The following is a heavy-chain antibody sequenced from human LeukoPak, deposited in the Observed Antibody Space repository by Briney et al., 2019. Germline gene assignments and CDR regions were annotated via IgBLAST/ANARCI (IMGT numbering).Heavy chain of an antibody. V-gene: IGHV3-33*01. CDR2: IWSGGSNK. CDR3: ARGSSTGTLSLWFDP. Sequence: PERSLRLSCAASGFTFSHYGFHWVRQAPGKGLEWVAVIWSGGSNKYYGDSVKGRFIIYRDDSQNTVYLQMNSLRAEDTAVYYCARGSSTGTLSLWFDPWGQGTLVTVSS. CDR1: GFTFSHYG. D-gene: IGHD1-14*01. J-gene: IGHJ5*02.